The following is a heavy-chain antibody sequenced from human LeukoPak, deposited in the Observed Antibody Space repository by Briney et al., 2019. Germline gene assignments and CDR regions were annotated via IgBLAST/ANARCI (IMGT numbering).Heavy chain of an antibody. V-gene: IGHV3-23*01. CDR1: GFTFSSYA. CDR3: AKDRQDVVVTAIRFDS. J-gene: IGHJ4*02. CDR2: ISGSGAKT. D-gene: IGHD2-21*02. Sequence: GGSLRLSRAASGFTFSSYAMHWVRQAPGKGLEWVSSISGSGAKTYYADSVKDRITISRDNSKNTLYLQMDSLRAGDTALYYCAKDRQDVVVTAIRFDSWGQGTLVTVSS.